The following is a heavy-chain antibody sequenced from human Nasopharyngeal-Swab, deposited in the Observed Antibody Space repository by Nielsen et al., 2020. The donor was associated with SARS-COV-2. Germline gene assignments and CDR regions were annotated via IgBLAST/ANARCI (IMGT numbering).Heavy chain of an antibody. V-gene: IGHV4-31*03. CDR1: GGSISSGGYY. CDR2: IYYSGST. J-gene: IGHJ4*02. Sequence: LRLSCTVSGGSISSGGYYWSWIRQHPGKGLEWIGYIYYSGSTYYNPSLKSRVTISVDTSKTQFSLKLSSVTAADTAVYYCASLPRIAAAGTGNDYWGQGTLVTVSS. CDR3: ASLPRIAAAGTGNDY. D-gene: IGHD6-13*01.